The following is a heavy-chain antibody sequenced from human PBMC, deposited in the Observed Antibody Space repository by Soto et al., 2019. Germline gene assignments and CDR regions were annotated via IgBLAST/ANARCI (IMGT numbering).Heavy chain of an antibody. CDR2: IYYSGST. V-gene: IGHV4-39*01. J-gene: IGHJ5*02. Sequence: SETLSLTCTVSGGSISSSSYYWGWIRQPPGKGLEWIGSIYYSGSTYYNPSLKSRVTISVDTSKNQFSLKLSSVTAADTAVYYCARQVELRFDWFDPWGQGTLVTVSS. D-gene: IGHD1-7*01. CDR1: GGSISSSSYY. CDR3: ARQVELRFDWFDP.